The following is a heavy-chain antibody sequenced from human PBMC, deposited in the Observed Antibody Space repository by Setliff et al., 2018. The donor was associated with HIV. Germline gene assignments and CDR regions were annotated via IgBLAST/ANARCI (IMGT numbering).Heavy chain of an antibody. CDR1: GFTLSSHW. CDR2: IMQDGSEK. Sequence: GGSLRLSCAASGFTLSSHWMAWVRQAPGKGLEWVANIMQDGSEKFYVDSVMGRFTISRDNAENTMYLQMRSLRAEDTAVYYCVRDLPPDYWGQGTLVTVSS. CDR3: VRDLPPDY. V-gene: IGHV3-7*03. J-gene: IGHJ4*02.